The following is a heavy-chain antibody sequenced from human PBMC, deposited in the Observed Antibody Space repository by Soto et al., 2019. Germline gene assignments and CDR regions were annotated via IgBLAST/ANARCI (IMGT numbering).Heavy chain of an antibody. CDR2: IIPKLGSA. CDR1: GGGNLRDYR. V-gene: IGHV1-69*13. Sequence: ASVKVSCKASGGGNLRDYRTTWVRRAPGQGLEWMGGIIPKLGSANYAQNFQGRVTITADESTSTAYMELSSLRSEDTAVYYCASGYYDILTGYSNYYYYGMDVWGQGTTVTVS. CDR3: ASGYYDILTGYSNYYYYGMDV. D-gene: IGHD3-9*01. J-gene: IGHJ6*02.